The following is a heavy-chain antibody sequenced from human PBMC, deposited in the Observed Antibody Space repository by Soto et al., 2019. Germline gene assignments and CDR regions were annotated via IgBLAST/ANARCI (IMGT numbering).Heavy chain of an antibody. CDR2: IFSNGRT. V-gene: IGHV4-59*01. Sequence: SETLSLTCTVSGGSINNNYWSWIRQPPGRGLEWIGYIFSNGRTNYNPSLESRVTISVDTSKTQLSLKLRSVTAADTAVYYCARGGDNSPWYYSLWGQGTLVTVSP. CDR3: ARGGDNSPWYYSL. CDR1: GGSINNNY. J-gene: IGHJ4*02. D-gene: IGHD3-10*01.